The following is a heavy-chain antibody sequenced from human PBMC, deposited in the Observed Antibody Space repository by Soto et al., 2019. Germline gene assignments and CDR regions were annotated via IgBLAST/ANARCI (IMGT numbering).Heavy chain of an antibody. CDR3: ASPTLLFGVVPMDQWYYFDY. Sequence: GGSLRLSCAASGFTFSSYSMNWVRQAPGKGLEWVSYISSSSSTIYYADSVKGRFTISRDNAKNSLYLQMTSLRAEDTAVYYCASPTLLFGVVPMDQWYYFDYWGQGTLVTVSS. CDR1: GFTFSSYS. J-gene: IGHJ4*02. D-gene: IGHD3-3*01. V-gene: IGHV3-48*01. CDR2: ISSSSSTI.